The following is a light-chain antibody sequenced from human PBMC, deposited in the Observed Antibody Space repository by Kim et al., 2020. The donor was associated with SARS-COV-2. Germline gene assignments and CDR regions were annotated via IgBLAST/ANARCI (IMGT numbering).Light chain of an antibody. V-gene: IGKV1-5*01. CDR3: QQNNRDSRT. CDR1: QAIGTW. Sequence: GERATTSCRTIQAIGTWLSSYHQKPGKAPNLLIFDATNLQRGVPSRFSGSGSGTHFTLTISSLQPDDIGSYFCQQNNRDSRTFGQGTKVDIK. J-gene: IGKJ1*01. CDR2: DAT.